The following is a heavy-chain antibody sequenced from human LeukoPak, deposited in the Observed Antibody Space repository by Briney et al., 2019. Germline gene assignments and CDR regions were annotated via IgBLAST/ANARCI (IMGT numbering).Heavy chain of an antibody. CDR2: ISAYNGNT. CDR1: GYTFTSYG. Sequence: ASVKVSCKASGYTFTSYGISWVRQAPGQGLEWMGWISAYNGNTNYAQKLQGRVTMTTDTSTSTAYMELRSLRSDDTAVYYCARTLGIAVAGTPYFDYWGQGTLVTVSS. V-gene: IGHV1-18*01. D-gene: IGHD6-19*01. CDR3: ARTLGIAVAGTPYFDY. J-gene: IGHJ4*02.